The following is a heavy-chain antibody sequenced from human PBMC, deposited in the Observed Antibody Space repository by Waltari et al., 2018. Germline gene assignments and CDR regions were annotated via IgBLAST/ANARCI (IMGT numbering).Heavy chain of an antibody. D-gene: IGHD4-4*01. CDR3: ASLPFDYSKYYYYYMDV. Sequence: EVQLVESGGDLVQPGGSLRLCCAASGFTFSSYWMHWVRHAPGQGLVWVSRINSDGSSTSYADSVKGRFTISRDNAKNTLYLQMNSLRAEDTAVYYCASLPFDYSKYYYYYMDVWGKGTTVTVSS. CDR1: GFTFSSYW. J-gene: IGHJ6*03. V-gene: IGHV3-74*01. CDR2: INSDGSST.